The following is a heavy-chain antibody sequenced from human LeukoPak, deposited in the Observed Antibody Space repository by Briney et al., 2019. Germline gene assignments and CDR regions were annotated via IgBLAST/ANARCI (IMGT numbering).Heavy chain of an antibody. J-gene: IGHJ4*02. CDR2: INWNGGST. Sequence: PGGSLRLSCAASGLTFDDYGMSWVRQVSGKGLERVSGINWNGGSTGYADSVKGRFTMSRDNAKNSLYLQMNSLRDEDTALYYCARYQSKMGAVVFDSWGQGTLVTVSS. CDR3: ARYQSKMGAVVFDS. CDR1: GLTFDDYG. D-gene: IGHD1-26*01. V-gene: IGHV3-20*04.